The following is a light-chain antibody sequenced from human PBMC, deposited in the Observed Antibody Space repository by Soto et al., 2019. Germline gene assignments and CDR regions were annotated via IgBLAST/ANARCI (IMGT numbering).Light chain of an antibody. J-gene: IGKJ1*01. CDR2: DAS. V-gene: IGKV1-5*01. CDR3: QQYNSYSCT. CDR1: QSISSW. Sequence: DIQMTQSPSTLSASVGDRVTITCRASQSISSWLAWYQQKPGKAPKLLIYDASSLESGVPSRFSSSGSGTEFTLTISSLQPDDVATSYCQQYNSYSCTFGQGTKVDIE.